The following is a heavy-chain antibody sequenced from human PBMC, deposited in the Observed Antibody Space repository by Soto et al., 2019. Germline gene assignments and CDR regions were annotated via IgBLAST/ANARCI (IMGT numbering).Heavy chain of an antibody. D-gene: IGHD3-9*01. CDR1: GFTFSNAW. Sequence: LRLSCAASGFTFSNAWMNWVRQAPGKGLEWVGRIKSKTDGGTTDYAAPVKGRFTISRDDSKNTLYLQMNSLKTEDTAVYYCTTGSDILTGYSLYYYYGMDVWGQGTTVTVSS. CDR3: TTGSDILTGYSLYYYYGMDV. J-gene: IGHJ6*02. CDR2: IKSKTDGGTT. V-gene: IGHV3-15*07.